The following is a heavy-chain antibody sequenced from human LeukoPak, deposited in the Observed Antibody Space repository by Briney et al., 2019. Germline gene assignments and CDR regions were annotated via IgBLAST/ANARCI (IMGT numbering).Heavy chain of an antibody. CDR2: IYYSGST. Sequence: PSQTPSLTCTVSGGSISSGGYYWSWIRQHPGKGLEWIGYIYYSGSTYYNPSLKSRVIISVDTSKNQFSLKLSSVTAADTAVYYCARENVQKADYGDSYYYYYGMDVWGQGTTVTVSS. J-gene: IGHJ6*02. D-gene: IGHD4-17*01. CDR3: ARENVQKADYGDSYYYYYGMDV. V-gene: IGHV4-31*03. CDR1: GGSISSGGYY.